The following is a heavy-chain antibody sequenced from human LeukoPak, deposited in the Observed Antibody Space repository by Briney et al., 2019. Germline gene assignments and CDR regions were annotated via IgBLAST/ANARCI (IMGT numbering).Heavy chain of an antibody. CDR3: ARRYSSSWYGDY. J-gene: IGHJ4*02. V-gene: IGHV1-46*01. CDR1: GYTFTNYY. CDR2: INPSGGST. D-gene: IGHD6-13*01. Sequence: ASVKVSCKASGYTFTNYYIHWVRQAPGQGLDWMGIINPSGGSTTYAQKFQGRVTMTRDTSTSTVYMELSSLRSEDTAVYYCARRYSSSWYGDYWGQGTLVTVSS.